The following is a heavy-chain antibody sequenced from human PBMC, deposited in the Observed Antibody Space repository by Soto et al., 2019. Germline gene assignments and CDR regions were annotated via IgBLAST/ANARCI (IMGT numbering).Heavy chain of an antibody. Sequence: EVQLLESGGGLVQRGGSLRLSCAASGFTVSSNYMSWVRQAPGKGLEWVSVIYSGGSTYYADSVKGRFTISRDNSKNTLYLQMNSLRAEDTAVYYCARDRGSSWPGGYFDLWGRGTLVTVSS. CDR1: GFTVSSNY. CDR3: ARDRGSSWPGGYFDL. J-gene: IGHJ2*01. CDR2: IYSGGST. D-gene: IGHD6-13*01. V-gene: IGHV3-53*01.